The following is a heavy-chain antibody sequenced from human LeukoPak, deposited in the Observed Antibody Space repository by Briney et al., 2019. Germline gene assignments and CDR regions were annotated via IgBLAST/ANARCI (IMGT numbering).Heavy chain of an antibody. D-gene: IGHD3-16*01. Sequence: SETLSLTCSVSGDSLGIYKWSWIRQPPGKGLKYIAHISSSGSAIYNPSLMSRVSMAVDTSKNQFSRRLISVTAADTAVYYCARARATYDYVTAWGQGTLVTVSS. CDR1: GDSLGIYK. V-gene: IGHV4-4*09. CDR3: ARARATYDYVTA. CDR2: ISSSGSA. J-gene: IGHJ5*02.